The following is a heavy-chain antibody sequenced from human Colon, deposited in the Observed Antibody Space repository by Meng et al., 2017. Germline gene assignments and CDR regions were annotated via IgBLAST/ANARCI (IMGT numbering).Heavy chain of an antibody. D-gene: IGHD6-19*01. CDR2: ISYSGNS. CDR1: GGSLSSGNDY. CDR3: ATGPGYSSGLDS. J-gene: IGHJ4*02. V-gene: IGHV4-61*01. Sequence: QGQLQEAGPGLVRPSETRSLTCTVSGGSLSSGNDYWSWIRQAPGKGLEWIGYISYSGNSLYNPSLKSRVDISTDTSRRQCSLKFNSVTAADTAIYYCATGPGYSSGLDSWGRGALVTVSS.